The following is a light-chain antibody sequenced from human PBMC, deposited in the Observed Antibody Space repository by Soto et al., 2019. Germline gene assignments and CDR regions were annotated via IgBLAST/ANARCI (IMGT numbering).Light chain of an antibody. J-gene: IGKJ5*01. CDR1: MSVFNNH. CDR3: QQHNSYPET. CDR2: GAS. Sequence: IMHSPYAVSAGLGEIXTXSGRASMSVFNNHLGWYQQKPGKAHKLLIYGASRGDTGITDRLSGSGSGTEFTLTISSLQPEDFAAYYCQQHNSYPETFGQGTILE. V-gene: IGKV3D-15*02.